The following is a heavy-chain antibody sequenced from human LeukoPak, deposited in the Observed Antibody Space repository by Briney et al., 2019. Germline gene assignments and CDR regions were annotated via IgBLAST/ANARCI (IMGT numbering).Heavy chain of an antibody. CDR3: ARDAPGPHGPVAGHNWFDP. Sequence: GGSLRLSCAAAGFTFSSYVMHGGRQAPDKGLGWAAVIWYEGSNKYYADSVNGRSTISSDTSTNTLYLQMNSLRAADTAVYYCARDAPGPHGPVAGHNWFDPWGEGTLVTVSS. CDR2: IWYEGSNK. J-gene: IGHJ5*02. D-gene: IGHD6-19*01. CDR1: GFTFSSYV. V-gene: IGHV3-33*01.